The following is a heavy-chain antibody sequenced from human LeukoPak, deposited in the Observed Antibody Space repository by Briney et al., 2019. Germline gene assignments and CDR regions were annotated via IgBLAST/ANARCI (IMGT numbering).Heavy chain of an antibody. V-gene: IGHV1-2*02. CDR1: GYTFTGYY. J-gene: IGHJ3*02. CDR3: ARDGAFDI. Sequence: ASVKVSCKASGYTFTGYYMHWVRQAPGQGLEWMGWINPNSGDTNSAQKFQGRVTMTRDTSINTAYMELSRLRSDDTAVYYCARDGAFDIWGQGTMVTVSS. CDR2: INPNSGDT.